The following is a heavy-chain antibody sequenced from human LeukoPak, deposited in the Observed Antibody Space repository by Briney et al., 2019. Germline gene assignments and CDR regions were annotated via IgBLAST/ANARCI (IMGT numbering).Heavy chain of an antibody. J-gene: IGHJ4*02. CDR3: ARAMSIAARLQTIFDY. Sequence: ASVKVSCKASGYTFTNYAMNWVRQAPGQGLEWMGWINTNTGNPTYAQGFTGRFVFSLDTSVSTAYLQISSLKAEDTAVYYCARAMSIAARLQTIFDYWGQGTLVTVSS. V-gene: IGHV7-4-1*02. D-gene: IGHD6-6*01. CDR1: GYTFTNYA. CDR2: INTNTGNP.